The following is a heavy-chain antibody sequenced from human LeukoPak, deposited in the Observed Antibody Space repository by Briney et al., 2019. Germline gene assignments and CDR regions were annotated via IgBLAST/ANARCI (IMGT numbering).Heavy chain of an antibody. V-gene: IGHV4-61*02. CDR3: ARGIVVVAQLGFYFYYMDV. Sequence: SETLSLTCTVSGGSISSGSYYWSWIRQPAGKGLEWIGRIYTSGSTNYNPSLKSRVTISVDTSKNQFSLKLSSVTAADTAVYYCARGIVVVAQLGFYFYYMDVWGKGTTVTISS. CDR2: IYTSGST. J-gene: IGHJ6*03. CDR1: GGSISSGSYY. D-gene: IGHD2-15*01.